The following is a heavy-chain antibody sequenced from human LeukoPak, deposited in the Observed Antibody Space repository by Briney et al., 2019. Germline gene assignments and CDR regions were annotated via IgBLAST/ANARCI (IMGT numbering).Heavy chain of an antibody. CDR2: IYSGGST. D-gene: IGHD3-10*01. Sequence: GGSLRLSCAASGFTVSSNYMSWVRQAPGKGLEWASVIYSGGSTYYADSVKGRFTISRDNSKNTLYLQMNSLRAEDTAVYYCARDFVVRGYYYGMDVWGQGTTVTVSS. CDR1: GFTVSSNY. J-gene: IGHJ6*02. V-gene: IGHV3-53*01. CDR3: ARDFVVRGYYYGMDV.